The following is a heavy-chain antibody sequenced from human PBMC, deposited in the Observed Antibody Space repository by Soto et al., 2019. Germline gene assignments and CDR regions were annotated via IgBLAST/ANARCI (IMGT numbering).Heavy chain of an antibody. J-gene: IGHJ4*02. D-gene: IGHD2-2*01. CDR2: IYYSGST. CDR1: GGYISSYY. Sequence: SETLSLTCTVSGGYISSYYWTWIRQPPGKGLEWIGYIYYSGSTNYNPSLKGRVTMSIDTSKNQFSLKLSSVTAADTAVYYCARAFGSTMPSLFWGQGTLVTVSP. V-gene: IGHV4-59*01. CDR3: ARAFGSTMPSLF.